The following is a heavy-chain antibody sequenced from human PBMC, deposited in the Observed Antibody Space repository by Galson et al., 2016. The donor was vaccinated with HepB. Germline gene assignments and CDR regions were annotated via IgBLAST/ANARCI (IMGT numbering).Heavy chain of an antibody. Sequence: SLRLSCAASGFTFRIYSMSWVRQAPGKGMEWVSAISSSADSIYYADSVKGRFTISRDNSDNTLYLQVNSLRDEDTAVYYCASQWVAVDYWGRGTLVTVST. D-gene: IGHD2-15*01. V-gene: IGHV3-23*01. J-gene: IGHJ4*02. CDR3: ASQWVAVDY. CDR1: GFTFRIYS. CDR2: ISSSADSI.